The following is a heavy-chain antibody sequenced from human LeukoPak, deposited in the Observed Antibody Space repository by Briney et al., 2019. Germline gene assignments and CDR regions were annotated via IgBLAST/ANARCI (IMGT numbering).Heavy chain of an antibody. D-gene: IGHD2-15*01. CDR1: GFTFSSYE. CDR3: AKNGDRGAYCTGGTCYPYFYYYMDV. CDR2: ISGSGGNT. J-gene: IGHJ6*03. Sequence: GGSLRLSCAASGFTFSSYEMNWVRQAPGKGLEWLSGISGSGGNTYYADSVKGRFIISRDNSKNTLYLQMNSLRAEDTAIYYCAKNGDRGAYCTGGTCYPYFYYYMDVWGKGTTVTI. V-gene: IGHV3-23*01.